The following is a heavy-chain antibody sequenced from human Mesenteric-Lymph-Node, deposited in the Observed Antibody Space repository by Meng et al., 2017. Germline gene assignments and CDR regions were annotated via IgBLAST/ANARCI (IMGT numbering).Heavy chain of an antibody. Sequence: SETLSLTCTVSGGSISSYYWSWIRQPPGKGLEWIGSIYYSGSTYYNPSLKSRVTISVDTSKNQFSLKLSSVTAADTAVYYCARGYDSSGYHKNYYYGMDVWGQGTTVTVSS. V-gene: IGHV4-59*12. CDR3: ARGYDSSGYHKNYYYGMDV. D-gene: IGHD3-22*01. CDR1: GGSISSYY. J-gene: IGHJ6*02. CDR2: IYYSGST.